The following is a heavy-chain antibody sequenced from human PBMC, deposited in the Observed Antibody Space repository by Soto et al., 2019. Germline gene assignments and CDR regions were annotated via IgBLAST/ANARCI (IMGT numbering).Heavy chain of an antibody. J-gene: IGHJ6*02. CDR3: ASGRIFAPARASKYYYYYGMDV. V-gene: IGHV1-69*06. D-gene: IGHD3-9*01. Sequence: SVKVSCKASGGTFSSYAISWVRQAPGQGLEWMGGIIPIFGTANYAQKFQGRVTITADKSTSTAYMELSSLRSEDTAVYYCASGRIFAPARASKYYYYYGMDVWGQGTTVTVSS. CDR2: IIPIFGTA. CDR1: GGTFSSYA.